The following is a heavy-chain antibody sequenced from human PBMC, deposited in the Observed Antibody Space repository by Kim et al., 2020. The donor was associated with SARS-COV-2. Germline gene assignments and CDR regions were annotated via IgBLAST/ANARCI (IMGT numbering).Heavy chain of an antibody. CDR3: ARDLLHSGYDY. V-gene: IGHV1-3*01. CDR2: NI. J-gene: IGHJ4*02. D-gene: IGHD5-12*01. Sequence: NIKYSQKFQGRATLTGDTAASTAYMGLRALTSEDTAVYYCARDLLHSGYDYWGQGTLVTVSS.